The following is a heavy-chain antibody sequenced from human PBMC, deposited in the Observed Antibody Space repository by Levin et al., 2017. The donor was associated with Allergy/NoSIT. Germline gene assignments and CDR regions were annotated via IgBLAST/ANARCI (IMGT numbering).Heavy chain of an antibody. CDR1: GFIFSNAW. CDR3: TTTVTGGEFDY. J-gene: IGHJ4*02. D-gene: IGHD4-17*01. V-gene: IGHV3-15*01. CDR2: IKSKTGGGTA. Sequence: PGGSLRLSCEGSGFIFSNAWMTWVRQAPGKGLEWVGRIKSKTGGGTADYAAPVKGRFTISRDDSKNTVFLQMNSLKTEDTAVYYCTTTVTGGEFDYWGQGTLVTVSS.